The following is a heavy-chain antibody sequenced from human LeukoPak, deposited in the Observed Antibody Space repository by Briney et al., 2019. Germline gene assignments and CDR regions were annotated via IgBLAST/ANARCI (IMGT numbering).Heavy chain of an antibody. V-gene: IGHV4-39*07. D-gene: IGHD4-11*01. Sequence: PSETLSLTCTVSGGSISSSSYYWGWIRQPPGKGLEWIGSIYYSGSTYYNPSLKSRVTISVDTSKNQFSLKLSSVTAADTAVYYCARDDSRPDPAHFDYWGQGTLVTVSS. CDR2: IYYSGST. CDR3: ARDDSRPDPAHFDY. J-gene: IGHJ4*02. CDR1: GGSISSSSYY.